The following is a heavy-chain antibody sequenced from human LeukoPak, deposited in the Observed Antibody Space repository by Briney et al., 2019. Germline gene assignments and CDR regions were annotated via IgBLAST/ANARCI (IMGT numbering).Heavy chain of an antibody. V-gene: IGHV1-58*02. CDR2: IVVGSGNT. CDR3: ARATPRGSGGYFDL. J-gene: IGHJ2*01. CDR1: GFTFTSSA. Sequence: SVKVSCKASGFTFTSSAMQWVRQARGQRLEWIGWIVVGSGNTNYAQKFQERVTITRDMSTSTAYMDLSSLRSEDTAVYYCARATPRGSGGYFDLWGRGTLVTVSS. D-gene: IGHD3-10*01.